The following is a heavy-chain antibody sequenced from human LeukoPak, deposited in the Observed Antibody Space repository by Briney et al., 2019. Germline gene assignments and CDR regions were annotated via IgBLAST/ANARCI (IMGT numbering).Heavy chain of an antibody. D-gene: IGHD6-13*01. CDR2: INGRGNYV. J-gene: IGHJ4*02. CDR3: ARSGIGATEIDD. V-gene: IGHV3-11*06. CDR1: GFTFSDYF. Sequence: GGSLRLSCAASGFTFSDYFMSWVRQAPGKGLEWLSYINGRGNYVDYAESLKGRITISRDNAKNSLYLQMDSLRAEDTAVYYCARSGIGATEIDDRGQGTLVTVSS.